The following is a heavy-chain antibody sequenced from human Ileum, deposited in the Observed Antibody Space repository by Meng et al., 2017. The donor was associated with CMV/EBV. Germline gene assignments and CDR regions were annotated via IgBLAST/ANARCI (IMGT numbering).Heavy chain of an antibody. CDR1: GEAINGFF. Sequence: VQYRPWGSGRVKPSPTLSLPSSVSGEAINGFFCSWIRQPPGRGLEWIGEVNNRGRTNYNPSLKSRLTISIDTSKRQLSLMVTSVTAADSAIYYCASGRLQFTPSALQHWGPGTLVTVSS. D-gene: IGHD5-24*01. CDR3: ASGRLQFTPSALQH. V-gene: IGHV4-34*02. J-gene: IGHJ1*01. CDR2: VNNRGRT.